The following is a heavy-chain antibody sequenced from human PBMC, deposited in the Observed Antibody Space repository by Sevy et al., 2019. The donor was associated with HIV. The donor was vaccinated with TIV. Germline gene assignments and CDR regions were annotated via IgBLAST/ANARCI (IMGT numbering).Heavy chain of an antibody. CDR1: GFTFSSYA. J-gene: IGHJ4*02. CDR3: ARGFWNVVVPAAINYFDY. V-gene: IGHV3-30-3*01. Sequence: GGSLRLSCAASGFTFSSYAMSWVRQAPGKGLEWVAVISYDGSNKYYADSVKGRFTISRDNSKNTLYLQMNSLRAEDTAVYYCARGFWNVVVPAAINYFDYWGQGTLVTVSS. CDR2: ISYDGSNK. D-gene: IGHD2-2*02.